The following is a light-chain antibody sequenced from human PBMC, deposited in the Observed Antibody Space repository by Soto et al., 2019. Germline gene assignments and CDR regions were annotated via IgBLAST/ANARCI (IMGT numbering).Light chain of an antibody. CDR1: SSDVGGYNY. CDR3: CSFGGRVFV. V-gene: IGLV2-11*01. J-gene: IGLJ1*01. Sequence: QSALTRPRSVSGSPGQSVTISCTGTSSDVGGYNYVTWYQHHPGKAPKLMISDVNKRASGVPDRFSGSKSGNTASLTISGLQAEDEADYYCCSFGGRVFVFGTGTKLTVL. CDR2: DVN.